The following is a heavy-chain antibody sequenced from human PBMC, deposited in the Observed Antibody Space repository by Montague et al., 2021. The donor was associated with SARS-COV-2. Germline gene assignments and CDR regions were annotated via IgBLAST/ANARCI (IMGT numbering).Heavy chain of an antibody. J-gene: IGHJ4*02. D-gene: IGHD3-3*01. Sequence: TLSLTCTVSGGSISSGGYDWSWIRQHPGKGLEWIGYIYYSGSTYYXXXLKSRVTISVDTSKNQFSLKLSSVTAADAAVYYCARAQTIFGVVFTCFDYWGPGTLVTVSS. V-gene: IGHV4-31*03. CDR2: IYYSGST. CDR1: GGSISSGGYD. CDR3: ARAQTIFGVVFTCFDY.